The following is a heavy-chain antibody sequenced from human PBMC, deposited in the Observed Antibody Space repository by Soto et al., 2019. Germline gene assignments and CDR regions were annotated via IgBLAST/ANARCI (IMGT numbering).Heavy chain of an antibody. CDR2: IYSDGGRT. J-gene: IGHJ4*02. V-gene: IGHV3-74*01. CDR1: GFTFSSHW. Sequence: EVQLVESGGGLVQPGGSLRLSCAASGFTFSSHWMHWVRQPPGKGLVWVSRIYSDGGRTTYADSVEGRFTISRDNAKNTLYLQMNSLSTEDTALYYCARGISGHYGQDYWGRGTLVTVSS. D-gene: IGHD3-22*01. CDR3: ARGISGHYGQDY.